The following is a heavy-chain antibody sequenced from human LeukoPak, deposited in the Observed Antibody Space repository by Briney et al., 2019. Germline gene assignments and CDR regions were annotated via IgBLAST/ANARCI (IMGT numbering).Heavy chain of an antibody. D-gene: IGHD2-8*01. CDR3: ARVPPQGVGWFDP. V-gene: IGHV4-4*07. Sequence: SETLSLTCTVSGGSISSYYWSWIRQPAGKGLEWIWRIYTSGSTNYNPSLKSRVTISVDKSKNQFSLKLSSVTAADTAVYYYARVPPQGVGWFDPWGQGTLVTVSS. CDR2: IYTSGST. CDR1: GGSISSYY. J-gene: IGHJ5*02.